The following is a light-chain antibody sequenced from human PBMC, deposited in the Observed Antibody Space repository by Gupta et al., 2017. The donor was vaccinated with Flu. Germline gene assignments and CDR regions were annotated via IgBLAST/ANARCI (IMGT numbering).Light chain of an antibody. CDR1: SSDVGGYNY. CDR3: SSYTSSSTLV. J-gene: IGLJ2*01. V-gene: IGLV2-14*01. Sequence: QSALTQPASVSGSPGQSITISCTGTSSDVGGYNYVSWYQQHPGKAPKLMIYEVSNRPSGVSNRFSGSKSGNTASLTISGLQAEDEADYYCSSYTSSSTLVVGGGTKLTGL. CDR2: EVS.